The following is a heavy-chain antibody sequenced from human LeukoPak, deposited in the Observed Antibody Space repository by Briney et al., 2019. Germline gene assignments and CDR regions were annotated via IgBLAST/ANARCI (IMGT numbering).Heavy chain of an antibody. CDR1: GASLSDYY. J-gene: IGHJ4*02. D-gene: IGHD5-24*01. V-gene: IGHV4-59*08. Sequence: PSETLSLTCSVSGASLSDYYWSWIRQSPGKGLEWIGYFYFSGTFTFNPSLQSRVTMSVDASKNQFSLKLTSVTAADTAVYYCVRHVTTGFNLFEYWGQGTLVTVSS. CDR3: VRHVTTGFNLFEY. CDR2: FYFSGTF.